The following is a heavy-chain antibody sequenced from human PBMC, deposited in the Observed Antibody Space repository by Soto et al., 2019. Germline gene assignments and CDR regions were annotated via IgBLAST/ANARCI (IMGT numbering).Heavy chain of an antibody. CDR2: IYYSGST. D-gene: IGHD3-16*01. J-gene: IGHJ4*02. CDR1: GGSISSYY. V-gene: IGHV4-59*05. Sequence: SETLSLTCTVSGGSISSYYWSWIRQPPGKGLEWIGSIYYSGSTYYNPSLKSRVTISVDTSKNQFSLKLSSVTAADTAVYYCARMITFGGEGDYWGQGTLVTVSS. CDR3: ARMITFGGEGDY.